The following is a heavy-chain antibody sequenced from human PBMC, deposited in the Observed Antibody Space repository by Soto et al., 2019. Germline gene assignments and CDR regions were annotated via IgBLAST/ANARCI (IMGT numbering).Heavy chain of an antibody. CDR1: GGSINSIGYC. CDR3: ARDINRRFDY. Sequence: QVQLQESGPGLVKPSQTLPLTCSVSGGSINSIGYCWTWIRQHPGKGLEGIGCTEYSGRTYYNPYLECRVTMSVDTSKNHFSLSLSSVTAADTAIYFSARDINRRFDYWGQGPLVTVSS. J-gene: IGHJ4*02. D-gene: IGHD3-10*01. V-gene: IGHV4-31*03. CDR2: TEYSGRT.